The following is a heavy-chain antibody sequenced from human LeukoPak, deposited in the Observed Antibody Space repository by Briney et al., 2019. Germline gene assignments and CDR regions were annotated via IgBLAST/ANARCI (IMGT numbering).Heavy chain of an antibody. V-gene: IGHV3-21*01. Sequence: GGSLRLSCAASGFTFSSYSMNWVRQAPGKGLEWVSSISSSSSYIYYADSVKGRFTISRDNAKNSLYLQMNSLRAEDTAVYYCARAIFVGATTLGNLNWFDPWGQGTLVTVSS. J-gene: IGHJ5*02. CDR3: ARAIFVGATTLGNLNWFDP. CDR2: ISSSSSYI. CDR1: GFTFSSYS. D-gene: IGHD1-26*01.